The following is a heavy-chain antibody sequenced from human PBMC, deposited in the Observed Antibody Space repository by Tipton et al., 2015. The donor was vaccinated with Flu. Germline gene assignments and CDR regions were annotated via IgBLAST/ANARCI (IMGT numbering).Heavy chain of an antibody. V-gene: IGHV1-18*01. CDR2: ISAYNGNT. Sequence: QLVQSGAEVKKPGASVKVSCKASGYTFTSYGISWVRQAPGQGLEWMGWISAYNGNTNYAQKLQGRVTMTTDTSTSTAYMELRSLRSDDTAVYYCARVGGYCSGGSCYKTEYYYYYGMDVWGQGTTVPVSS. CDR3: ARVGGYCSGGSCYKTEYYYYYGMDV. J-gene: IGHJ6*02. CDR1: GYTFTSYG. D-gene: IGHD2-15*01.